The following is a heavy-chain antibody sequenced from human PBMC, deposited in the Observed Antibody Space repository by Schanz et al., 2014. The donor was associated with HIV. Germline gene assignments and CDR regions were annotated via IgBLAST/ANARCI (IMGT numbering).Heavy chain of an antibody. J-gene: IGHJ4*02. Sequence: EVQLVESGGGLVQPGGSLRLSCAASGFIFNDFAMHWVRQAPGKGLEWVSTISWNSGSIAYADSVKGRFTISRDNSKNTVYLRMSGLRAEDTAVYYCANQRYSGTYRPFDYWGRGTLVTVSS. D-gene: IGHD1-26*01. CDR3: ANQRYSGTYRPFDY. CDR1: GFIFNDFA. CDR2: ISWNSGSI. V-gene: IGHV3-9*01.